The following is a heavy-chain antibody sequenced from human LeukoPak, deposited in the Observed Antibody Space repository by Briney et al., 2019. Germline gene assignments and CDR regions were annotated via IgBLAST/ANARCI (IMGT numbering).Heavy chain of an antibody. CDR3: ARHLEAGTYDY. Sequence: SETLSLTCAVSGGSISSYFWSWIRQPPGKGLQWIGYIYDSRSTNYNPSLKSRVTISVDTSKNQFSLKLSSATAADTAVYYCARHLEAGTYDYWGQGTLVTVSS. D-gene: IGHD1-1*01. J-gene: IGHJ4*02. CDR1: GGSISSYF. CDR2: IYDSRST. V-gene: IGHV4-59*08.